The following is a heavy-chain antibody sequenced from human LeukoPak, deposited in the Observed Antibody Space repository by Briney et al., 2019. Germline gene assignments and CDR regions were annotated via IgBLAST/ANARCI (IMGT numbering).Heavy chain of an antibody. CDR2: ISSSSSYI. CDR1: GFTFSSYS. J-gene: IGHJ4*02. CDR3: ARDLAHLYSSSWYGLDDY. V-gene: IGHV3-21*01. D-gene: IGHD6-13*01. Sequence: PGGSLRLSCAASGFTFSSYSMNWVRQAPGKGLEWVSSISSSSSYIYYADSVKGRFTISRDNAKNSLYLQMNSLRAEDTAVYYCARDLAHLYSSSWYGLDDYWGQGTLVTVSS.